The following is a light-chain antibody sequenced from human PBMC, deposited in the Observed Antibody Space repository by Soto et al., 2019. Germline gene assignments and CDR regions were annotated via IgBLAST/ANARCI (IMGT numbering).Light chain of an antibody. CDR3: QQYGSSPPT. CDR1: QSISRY. V-gene: IGKV3-20*01. J-gene: IGKJ1*01. CDR2: GAS. Sequence: IVLTQSPGTLSLSPGDRTTLSCRASQSISRYLAWYQQKPGQGPRLLIYGASSRATGTPDRFRGSGSGTDFTLTINRLEPEDFALYYCQQYGSSPPTFGQGTKV.